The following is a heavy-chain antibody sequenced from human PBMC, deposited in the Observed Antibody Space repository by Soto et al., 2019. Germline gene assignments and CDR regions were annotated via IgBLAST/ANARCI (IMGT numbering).Heavy chain of an antibody. CDR2: ISYDGSNK. CDR3: AKDLYSSGYSFRGGPWY. J-gene: IGHJ4*02. V-gene: IGHV3-30*18. CDR1: GFTFSSYG. Sequence: PGGSLRLSCAASGFTFSSYGMHWVRQAPGKGLEWGAVISYDGSNKYYADTVNGRFTITRDNSKNTLYLQMNSLRADDTAVYYCAKDLYSSGYSFRGGPWYWGQGTLVTVSS. D-gene: IGHD3-22*01.